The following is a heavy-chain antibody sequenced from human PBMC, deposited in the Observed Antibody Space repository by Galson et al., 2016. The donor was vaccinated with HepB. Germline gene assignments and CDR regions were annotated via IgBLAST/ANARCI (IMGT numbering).Heavy chain of an antibody. V-gene: IGHV1-46*01. D-gene: IGHD3-3*01. Sequence: SVKVSCKASGYTFSSYFMHWVRQASGQGLEWMGVMNPNGNKISYAQKFESRVTMTRDTSTSTVYMELNSLRSEDTAVYYCVREILGVVYWGQGSLVTVSS. CDR2: MNPNGNKI. CDR1: GYTFSSYF. CDR3: VREILGVVY. J-gene: IGHJ1*01.